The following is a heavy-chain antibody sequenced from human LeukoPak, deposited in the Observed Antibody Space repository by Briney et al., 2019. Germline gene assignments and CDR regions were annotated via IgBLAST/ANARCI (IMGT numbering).Heavy chain of an antibody. CDR3: ARDQGYYDSSGPGGIYYFDY. CDR1: GGSISSGGYY. CDR2: IYTSGST. Sequence: SETLSLTCTVSGGSISSGGYYWSWIRQPAGKGLEWIGRIYTSGSTNYNPSLKSRVTMSVDTSKNQFSLKLSSVTAADTAVYYCARDQGYYDSSGPGGIYYFDYWGQGTLVTVSS. D-gene: IGHD3-22*01. J-gene: IGHJ4*02. V-gene: IGHV4-61*02.